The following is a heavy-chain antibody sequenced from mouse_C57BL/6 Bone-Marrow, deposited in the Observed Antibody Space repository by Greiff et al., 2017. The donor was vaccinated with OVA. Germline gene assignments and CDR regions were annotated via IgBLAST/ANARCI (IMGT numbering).Heavy chain of an antibody. CDR1: GYTFTSYW. J-gene: IGHJ2*01. V-gene: IGHV1-72*01. Sequence: VQLQQPGAELVKPGASVKLSCMASGYTFTSYWMHWVKQRPGRGLEWIGRIYPNSGGTKYNEKFKSKATLTVDKTSSTAYMQLSSLTSEDYAVYKWARSWVVEYWGQGTTLTVSS. CDR2: IYPNSGGT. D-gene: IGHD4-1*01. CDR3: ARSWVVEY.